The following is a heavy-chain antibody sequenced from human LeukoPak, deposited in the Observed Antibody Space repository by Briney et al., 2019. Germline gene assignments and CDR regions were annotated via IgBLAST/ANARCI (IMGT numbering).Heavy chain of an antibody. J-gene: IGHJ4*02. CDR1: GFTFSSYW. V-gene: IGHV3-21*01. Sequence: PGGSLRLSCAASGFTFSSYWMHWVRQAPGKGLEWVSSISSSSSYIYYADSVKGRFTISRDNAKNSLYLQMNSLRAEDTAVYYCATLEEYYDILTGYPYFDYWGQGTLVTVSS. CDR3: ATLEEYYDILTGYPYFDY. CDR2: ISSSSSYI. D-gene: IGHD3-9*01.